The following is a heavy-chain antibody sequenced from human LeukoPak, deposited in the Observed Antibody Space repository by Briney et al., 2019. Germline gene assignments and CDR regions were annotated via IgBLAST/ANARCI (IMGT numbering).Heavy chain of an antibody. Sequence: GSLRLSCAASGFTFSSYSMNWVRQAPGKGLEWVSYISSSSSTIYYADSVKGRFTISRDNAKNSLYLQMNSLRAEDTAVYYCARDRGDYVWGTYGMDVWGQGTTVTVSS. J-gene: IGHJ6*02. CDR2: ISSSSSTI. CDR3: ARDRGDYVWGTYGMDV. V-gene: IGHV3-48*04. CDR1: GFTFSSYS. D-gene: IGHD3-16*01.